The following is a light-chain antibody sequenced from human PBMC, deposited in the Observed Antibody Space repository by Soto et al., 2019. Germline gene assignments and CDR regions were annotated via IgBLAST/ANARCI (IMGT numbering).Light chain of an antibody. J-gene: IGKJ4*01. CDR2: DAS. V-gene: IGKV1-5*01. Sequence: DIQMTQSPSTLSASIGDRVTITCRASQSISSWLAWYQQKPGKAPKLLIYDASSLESGVPSRFSGSGSGTEFTLTISSLQPDDFATYYCQQYNSPSALTFGGGTKV. CDR1: QSISSW. CDR3: QQYNSPSALT.